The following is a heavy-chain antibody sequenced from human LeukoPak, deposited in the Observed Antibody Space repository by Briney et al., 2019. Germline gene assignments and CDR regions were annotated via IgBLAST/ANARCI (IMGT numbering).Heavy chain of an antibody. V-gene: IGHV1-69*13. J-gene: IGHJ4*02. D-gene: IGHD3-10*01. CDR1: GYTFTSYG. CDR3: AVGLVPLSVNDY. CDR2: IIPIFGTA. Sequence: ASVKVSCKASGYTFTSYGISWVRQAPGQGLEWMGGIIPIFGTANYAQKFQGRVTITADESTSTAYMELSSLRSEDTAVYYCAVGLVPLSVNDYWGQGTLVTVSS.